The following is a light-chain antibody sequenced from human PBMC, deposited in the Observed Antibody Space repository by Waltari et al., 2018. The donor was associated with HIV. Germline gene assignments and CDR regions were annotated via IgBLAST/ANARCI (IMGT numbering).Light chain of an antibody. CDR3: ATWEDSLNAWG. V-gene: IGLV1-44*01. CDR1: SSNIRSKT. J-gene: IGLJ3*02. CDR2: SNN. Sequence: QSVLTPPPSASGTPGQRVTISCSGSSSNIRSKTVNWSQLLPGTAPKLLIYSNNQRPSGVPDRFSGSKSGPSASLAISGLQSEDEADYYCATWEDSLNAWGFGGGTKLTVL.